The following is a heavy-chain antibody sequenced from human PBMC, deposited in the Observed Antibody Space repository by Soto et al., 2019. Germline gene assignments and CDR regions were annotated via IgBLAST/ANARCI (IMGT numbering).Heavy chain of an antibody. CDR3: ARCGSYYGSGSTGWFDP. D-gene: IGHD3-10*01. Sequence: ASMKVSCKASGCTFSSYAISWVRQAPGQGLEWMGGIIPIFGTANYAQKFQGRVTITADESTSTAYMELSSLRSEDTAVYYCARCGSYYGSGSTGWFDPWRQGTLVTVSS. J-gene: IGHJ5*02. CDR1: GCTFSSYA. V-gene: IGHV1-69*13. CDR2: IIPIFGTA.